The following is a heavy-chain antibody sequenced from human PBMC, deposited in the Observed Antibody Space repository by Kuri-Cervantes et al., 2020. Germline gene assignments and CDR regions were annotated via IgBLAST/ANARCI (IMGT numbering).Heavy chain of an antibody. D-gene: IGHD6-19*01. CDR3: ARDSLSGSSGLYGGPSWFDP. Sequence: GSLRLSCTVSGGSISSYYWSWIRQPPGKGLEWIGYIYYSGSTNYNPSLKSRVTISVDTSKDQFSLKLSSVTAADTAVYYCARDSLSGSSGLYGGPSWFDPWGQGTLVTVSS. CDR1: GGSISSYY. V-gene: IGHV4-59*13. J-gene: IGHJ5*02. CDR2: IYYSGST.